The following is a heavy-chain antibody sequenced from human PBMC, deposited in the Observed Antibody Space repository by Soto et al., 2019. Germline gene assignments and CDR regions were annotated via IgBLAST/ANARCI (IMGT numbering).Heavy chain of an antibody. D-gene: IGHD3-10*01. J-gene: IGHJ6*02. V-gene: IGHV3-48*02. Sequence: EVQLVESGGGLVQPGGSLRLSCAASGFTFSLYSMSWVRQAPGKGLEWVSYICVSSTSIYYADSVKGRFTISRYYATNSMHRQMNSLREGDTAVYYCARAVTCGLDVWGQGTTVSISS. CDR1: GFTFSLYS. CDR2: ICVSSTSI. CDR3: ARAVTCGLDV.